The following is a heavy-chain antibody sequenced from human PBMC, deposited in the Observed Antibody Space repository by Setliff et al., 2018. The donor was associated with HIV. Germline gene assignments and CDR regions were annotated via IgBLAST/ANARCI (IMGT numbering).Heavy chain of an antibody. CDR3: ARAPPNTVVSFFDY. CDR1: GFTLSDYW. Sequence: GGSLRLSCAASGFTLSDYWMHWVRQAPGKGLVLVSRINSDGSDRDYADSVKGRFTISRDTSKNTLFLQMSSLRAEDTAVYFCARAPPNTVVSFFDYWGQGSLVTVSS. V-gene: IGHV3-74*01. D-gene: IGHD2-15*01. CDR2: INSDGSDR. J-gene: IGHJ4*02.